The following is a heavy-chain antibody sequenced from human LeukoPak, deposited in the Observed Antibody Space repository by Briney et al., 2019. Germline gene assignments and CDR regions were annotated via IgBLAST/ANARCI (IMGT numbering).Heavy chain of an antibody. CDR3: AKRRGLELLYYYYMDV. V-gene: IGHV3-23*01. J-gene: IGHJ6*03. D-gene: IGHD1-7*01. CDR1: GFTFSSYA. Sequence: GGSLRLSCAASGFTFSSYAMSWVRQAPGKGLEWVSSISGSGGSTYFADSVKGRFAISRDNSKNTLYLQMNSLRAEDTAVYYCAKRRGLELLYYYYMDVWGKGTTVTVSS. CDR2: ISGSGGST.